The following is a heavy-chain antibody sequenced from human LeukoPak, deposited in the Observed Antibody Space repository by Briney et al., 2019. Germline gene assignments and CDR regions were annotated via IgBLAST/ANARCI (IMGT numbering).Heavy chain of an antibody. V-gene: IGHV3-15*01. D-gene: IGHD2-8*02. CDR2: IKSKTDDGTT. CDR1: GFTFSNAW. J-gene: IGHJ4*02. Sequence: GGSLRLSCAASGFTFSNAWMSWVRQAPGKGLEWVGRIKSKTDDGTTDYAAPVKGRFTISRDDSKNTLYLQMNSLKTEDTAVYYCTTAATNMVAYPDYWGQGTLVTVSS. CDR3: TTAATNMVAYPDY.